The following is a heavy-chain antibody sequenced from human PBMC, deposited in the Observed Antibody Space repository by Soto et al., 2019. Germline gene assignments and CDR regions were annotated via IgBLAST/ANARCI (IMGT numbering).Heavy chain of an antibody. CDR3: ARESYSSSRSMGY. D-gene: IGHD6-6*01. Sequence: QVQLVQSGAEVKKPGSSVKVSCKASGGTFSSYAISWVRQAPGQWLEWMGGIIPIFGTANYAQKFQGRVTITADESTSTAYMALSSLRSEDTAVYYCARESYSSSRSMGYWGQGTLVTVSS. J-gene: IGHJ4*02. CDR2: IIPIFGTA. CDR1: GGTFSSYA. V-gene: IGHV1-69*01.